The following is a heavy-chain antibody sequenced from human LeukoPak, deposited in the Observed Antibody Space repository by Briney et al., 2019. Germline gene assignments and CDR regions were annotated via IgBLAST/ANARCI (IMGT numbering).Heavy chain of an antibody. CDR2: IGTAGDT. J-gene: IGHJ4*02. V-gene: IGHV3-13*01. Sequence: PEGSLRLSCAASGFTFSSYDMHWVRQATGKGLEWVSAIGTAGDTYYAGSVKGRFTISRENAKNSLYLQMNRLRAGDTAVYYCARVKDGGLGFDYWGQGTLVTVSS. D-gene: IGHD4-23*01. CDR3: ARVKDGGLGFDY. CDR1: GFTFSSYD.